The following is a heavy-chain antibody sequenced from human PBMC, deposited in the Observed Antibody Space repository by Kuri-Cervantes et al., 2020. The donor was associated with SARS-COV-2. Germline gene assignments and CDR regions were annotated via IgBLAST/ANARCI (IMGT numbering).Heavy chain of an antibody. Sequence: GESLKISCSASGFTFSSYAMHWVRQAPGKGLEWVANIKQDGSEKYYADSVRGRFTISRDNSKNTLYLQMNSLRAEDTAVYYCARDRGYNYGYFDYWGQGTLVTFSS. J-gene: IGHJ4*02. D-gene: IGHD5-18*01. CDR1: GFTFSSYA. CDR3: ARDRGYNYGYFDY. CDR2: IKQDGSEK. V-gene: IGHV3-30*04.